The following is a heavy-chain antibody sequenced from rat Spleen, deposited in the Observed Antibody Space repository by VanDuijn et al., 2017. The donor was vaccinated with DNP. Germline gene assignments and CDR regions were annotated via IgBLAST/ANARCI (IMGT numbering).Heavy chain of an antibody. J-gene: IGHJ3*01. CDR1: GFTFSNYD. CDR3: ARLGFGVDY. D-gene: IGHD4-3*01. Sequence: EVQLVESGGGLVQPGRSMKLSCAASGFTFSNYDMAWVRQAPKKGLEWVATISYDGSSTYYRDSVKGRFTISRDNAKSTLYLQRDSLRSEDTATYYCARLGFGVDYWGQGTLVTVSS. V-gene: IGHV5-7*01. CDR2: ISYDGSST.